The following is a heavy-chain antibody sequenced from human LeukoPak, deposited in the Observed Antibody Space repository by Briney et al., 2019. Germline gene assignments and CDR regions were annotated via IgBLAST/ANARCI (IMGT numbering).Heavy chain of an antibody. J-gene: IGHJ4*02. V-gene: IGHV4-59*01. Sequence: PSETLSLTCAVYGGSFSGYYWSWIRQPPGKGLEWIGYIYYSGSTNYNPSLKSRVTISVDTSKNQFSLKLSSVTAADTAVYYCARIRGWFGESIIDYWGQGTLVTVSS. CDR3: ARIRGWFGESIIDY. CDR1: GGSFSGYY. CDR2: IYYSGST. D-gene: IGHD3-10*01.